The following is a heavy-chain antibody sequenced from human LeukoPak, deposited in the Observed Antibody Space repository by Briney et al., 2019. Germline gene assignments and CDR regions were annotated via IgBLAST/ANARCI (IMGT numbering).Heavy chain of an antibody. CDR1: GYTFTGYS. J-gene: IGHJ4*02. CDR2: INPNSGGT. CDR3: ARDWSYYDTSGYYNRVLDY. Sequence: ASVKVSCKPSGYTFTGYSMHWVRQAPGQGLEWMGWINPNSGGTNYAQKFQGRVTITRDTSISTAYMELSRLRSDDTAVYYCARDWSYYDTSGYYNRVLDYWGQGILVTVSS. D-gene: IGHD3-22*01. V-gene: IGHV1-2*02.